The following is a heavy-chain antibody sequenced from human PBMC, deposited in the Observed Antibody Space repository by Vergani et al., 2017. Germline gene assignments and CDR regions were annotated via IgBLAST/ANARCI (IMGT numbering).Heavy chain of an antibody. V-gene: IGHV3-15*01. CDR3: TTDTSDYYDSSGPYWYFDL. J-gene: IGHJ2*01. CDR2: IKSKTAGGTT. CDR1: GFTFSGSA. Sequence: VQLVQSGGGVVQPGRSLKLSCAASGFTFSGSAMHWVRQASGKGLEWVGRIKSKTAGGTTDYSAPVKGRFTISRDDSKTTLYLQMNSLTTEDTDVYYCTTDTSDYYDSSGPYWYFDLWGRGTLVTVSS. D-gene: IGHD3-22*01.